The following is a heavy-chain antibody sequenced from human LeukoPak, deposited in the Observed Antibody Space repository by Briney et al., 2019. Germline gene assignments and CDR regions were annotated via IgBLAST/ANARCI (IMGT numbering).Heavy chain of an antibody. Sequence: SETLSLTCTVSGGSISSYYWSWIRQPPGKGLEWIGYIYYSGSTNYNPSLKSRVTISVDTSKNQFSLKLSSVTAADTAVYYYARHGAVVGGGSVSYYFDYWGQGTLVTVSS. CDR2: IYYSGST. V-gene: IGHV4-59*08. D-gene: IGHD1-26*01. CDR1: GGSISSYY. CDR3: ARHGAVVGGGSVSYYFDY. J-gene: IGHJ4*02.